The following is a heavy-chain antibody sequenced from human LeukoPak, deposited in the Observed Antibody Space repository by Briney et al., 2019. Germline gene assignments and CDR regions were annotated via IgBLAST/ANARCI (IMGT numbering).Heavy chain of an antibody. V-gene: IGHV1-69*01. D-gene: IGHD6-6*01. CDR1: GGTFSSYA. J-gene: IGHJ4*02. CDR2: IIPILGTA. Sequence: GASVKVSCKASGGTFSSYAISWVRQAPGQGLEWMGGIIPILGTANYAQKFQGRVTITADESTSTAYMELSSLRSGGTAVYYCARGRLSSSAAVFDYWGQGTLVTVSS. CDR3: ARGRLSSSAAVFDY.